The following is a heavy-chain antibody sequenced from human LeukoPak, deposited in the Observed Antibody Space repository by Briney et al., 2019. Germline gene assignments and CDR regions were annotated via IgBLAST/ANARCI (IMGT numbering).Heavy chain of an antibody. D-gene: IGHD5-24*01. V-gene: IGHV3-21*01. CDR1: GFXFSSHS. Sequence: GGSLRLSCSASGFXFSSHSMNWVRQAPGKGLEWVSSISSSSSYIYYADSVKGRFTISRDNAKNSLYLQMNSLRAEDTAVYYCARYEMATNFDYWGQGTLVTVSS. CDR3: ARYEMATNFDY. CDR2: ISSSSSYI. J-gene: IGHJ4*02.